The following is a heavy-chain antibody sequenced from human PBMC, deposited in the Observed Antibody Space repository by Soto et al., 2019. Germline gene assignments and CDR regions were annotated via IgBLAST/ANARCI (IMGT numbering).Heavy chain of an antibody. CDR3: ARGSLSSYTWFDP. D-gene: IGHD6-13*01. CDR2: IYDNGNT. V-gene: IGHV4-61*01. J-gene: IGHJ5*02. Sequence: TSETPCLTSTVADGSLSGISYCWGWIRPPPGKGLEWIGYIYDNGNTNYNPSLKSRVTILVDTSKNQFSLKLSSLTAADTAVYYCARGSLSSYTWFDPWGQGTLVTVSS. CDR1: DGSLSGISYC.